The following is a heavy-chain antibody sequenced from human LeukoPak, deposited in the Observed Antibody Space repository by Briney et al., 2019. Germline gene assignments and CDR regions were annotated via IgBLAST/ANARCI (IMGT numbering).Heavy chain of an antibody. Sequence: SVKVSCKASGGTFSSYAISWVRQAPGQGLEWMGRIIPILGIANYAQKFQGRVTITADKSTSTAYMELSSLRAEDTAVYYCAREDDSSGYYSYRWFDPWGQGTLVTVSS. CDR2: IIPILGIA. J-gene: IGHJ5*02. D-gene: IGHD3-22*01. CDR1: GGTFSSYA. CDR3: AREDDSSGYYSYRWFDP. V-gene: IGHV1-69*04.